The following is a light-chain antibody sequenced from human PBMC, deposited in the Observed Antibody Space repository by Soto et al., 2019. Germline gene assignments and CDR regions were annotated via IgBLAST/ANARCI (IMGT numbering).Light chain of an antibody. Sequence: DIQMTQSPSTLSASVGDRVTITCRASQSISSWLAWYQQKPGKAPKLLIYKASTLQSVLPSRFSGSGSGTEFTLASSSLQPDDYATYYCQQYNDNWTFGQGTKVEIK. V-gene: IGKV1-5*03. CDR2: KAS. CDR1: QSISSW. J-gene: IGKJ1*01. CDR3: QQYNDNWT.